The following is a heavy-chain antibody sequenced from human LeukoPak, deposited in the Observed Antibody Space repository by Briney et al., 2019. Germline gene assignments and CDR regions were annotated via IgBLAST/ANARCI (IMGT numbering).Heavy chain of an antibody. Sequence: PSETLSLTCTVSGGSISSSSYYWGWIRQPPGKGLEWIGSIYYSGSTYYNPSLKSRVTISVDTSKNQFSLKLSSVTAADTAVYYCANKGKVWNYEDYWGQGTLVTVSS. D-gene: IGHD1-7*01. J-gene: IGHJ4*02. CDR3: ANKGKVWNYEDY. CDR1: GGSISSSSYY. V-gene: IGHV4-39*07. CDR2: IYYSGST.